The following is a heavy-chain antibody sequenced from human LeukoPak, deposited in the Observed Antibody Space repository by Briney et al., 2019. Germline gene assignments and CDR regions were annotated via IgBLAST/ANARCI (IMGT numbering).Heavy chain of an antibody. CDR3: ARDEQADSTPDGMDV. CDR2: ISSSSSYI. J-gene: IGHJ6*02. V-gene: IGHV3-21*01. Sequence: GGSLRLSCAASGFTFSSYSMNWVRQAPGKGLEWVSSISSSSSYIYYADSVKGRFTISRDNAKNSLYLQMNSLRAEDTAVYYCARDEQADSTPDGMDVWGQGTKVTVSS. CDR1: GFTFSSYS. D-gene: IGHD2-15*01.